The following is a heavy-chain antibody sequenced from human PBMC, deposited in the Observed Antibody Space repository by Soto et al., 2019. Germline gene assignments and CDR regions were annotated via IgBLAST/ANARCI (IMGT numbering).Heavy chain of an antibody. Sequence: QVQLVESGGGVVQPGRSLRLSCAASGFTFSSYGMHWVRQAPGKGLEWVAVISYDGSNKYYADSVKGRFTISRDNSKNMLYLQMNSLRAEDTAVYYCAKGSSWWRNYFDYWGQGTLVTVSS. D-gene: IGHD6-13*01. J-gene: IGHJ4*02. CDR2: ISYDGSNK. V-gene: IGHV3-30*18. CDR1: GFTFSSYG. CDR3: AKGSSWWRNYFDY.